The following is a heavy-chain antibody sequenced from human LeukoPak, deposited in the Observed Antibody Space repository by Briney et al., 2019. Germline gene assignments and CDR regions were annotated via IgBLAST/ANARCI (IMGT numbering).Heavy chain of an antibody. D-gene: IGHD2-15*01. V-gene: IGHV3-7*01. J-gene: IGHJ4*02. CDR1: GFTFSSYW. CDR2: IKQDGSEK. CDR3: ARETLGYCSGGSCYAFDY. Sequence: GGSLRLSCAASGFTFSSYWMSWVRQAPGKGLEWVANIKQDGSEKYYVDSVKGRFTISRDNAKNSLYLQMNSLRAEDTAVYYCARETLGYCSGGSCYAFDYWGQGTLVTVSS.